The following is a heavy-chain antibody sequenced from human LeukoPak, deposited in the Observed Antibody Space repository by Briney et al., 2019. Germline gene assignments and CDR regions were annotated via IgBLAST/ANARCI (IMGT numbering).Heavy chain of an antibody. V-gene: IGHV1-8*01. D-gene: IGHD3-10*01. CDR3: ARGIARGVPYNWFDP. Sequence: GASVKVSCKASGYTFTSYDINWVRQATGQGLEWMGWMNPDSGNTGYAQKFQGRVTMTRNTSISTAYMELHSLESEDTAVYYCARGIARGVPYNWFDPWGQGTLVTVSS. J-gene: IGHJ5*02. CDR1: GYTFTSYD. CDR2: MNPDSGNT.